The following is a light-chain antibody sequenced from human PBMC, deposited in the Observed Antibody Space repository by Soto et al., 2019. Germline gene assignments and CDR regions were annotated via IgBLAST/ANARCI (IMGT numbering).Light chain of an antibody. CDR1: QSVSTY. CDR2: DTS. J-gene: IGKJ1*01. CDR3: QHRSNWPT. V-gene: IGKV3-11*01. Sequence: EIVLTQSPATLSLSPGERATLSCRASQSVSTYLAWYQQKPGQAPRLLIYDTSNRATGIPARFSGSGSGTDFTLTISSLEPEDFAVYYCQHRSNWPTFGQGTKVNFK.